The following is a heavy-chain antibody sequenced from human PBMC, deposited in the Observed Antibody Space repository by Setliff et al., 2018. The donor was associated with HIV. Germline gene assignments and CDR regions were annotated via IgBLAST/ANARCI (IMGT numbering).Heavy chain of an antibody. J-gene: IGHJ4*02. CDR3: ARDRRPYGDYDF. CDR1: GGTFSSYT. D-gene: IGHD3-3*01. CDR2: ISAYSGNT. Sequence: ASVKVSCKASGGTFSSYTISWVRQAPGQGLEWMGWISAYSGNTNYAQKLQGRVTMTTDTSTSTAYMELSSLRSEDTAVYYCARDRRPYGDYDFWGQGTLVTVSS. V-gene: IGHV1-18*01.